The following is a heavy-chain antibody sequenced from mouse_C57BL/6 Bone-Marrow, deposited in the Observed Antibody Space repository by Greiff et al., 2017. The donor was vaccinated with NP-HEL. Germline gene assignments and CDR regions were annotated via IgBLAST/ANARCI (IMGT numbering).Heavy chain of an antibody. CDR3: ARSEDYGSSYWYFDV. J-gene: IGHJ1*03. D-gene: IGHD1-1*01. Sequence: EVQLQQSGPGLAKPSQTLSLTCSVTGYSITSDYWNWIRKFPGNKLEYMGYISYSGSTYYNPSLKSRISITRDTSKNQYYLQLNSVTTEDTATYYCARSEDYGSSYWYFDVWGTGTTVTVSS. V-gene: IGHV3-8*01. CDR1: GYSITSDY. CDR2: ISYSGST.